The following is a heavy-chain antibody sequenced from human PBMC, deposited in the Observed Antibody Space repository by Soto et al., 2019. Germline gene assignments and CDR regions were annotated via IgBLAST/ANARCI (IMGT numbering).Heavy chain of an antibody. CDR1: GYTFTSYG. CDR2: ISAYNGNT. J-gene: IGHJ3*02. CDR3: SRDFIVYCSSTCCPSGRDAIDI. V-gene: IGHV1-18*01. Sequence: ASVKVSCKASGYTFTSYGISWVRRAPGQGLEWMGRISAYNGNTNYAQKHQGRVTMTTDTSTSTAYMELRSLRSDDTAVYYCSRDFIVYCSSTCCPSGRDAIDIWGQGTMVTVSS. D-gene: IGHD2-2*01.